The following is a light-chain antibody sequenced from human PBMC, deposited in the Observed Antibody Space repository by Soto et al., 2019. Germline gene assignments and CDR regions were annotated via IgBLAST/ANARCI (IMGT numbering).Light chain of an antibody. J-gene: IGKJ4*01. Sequence: EIVLTQSPVTLSLSPGERATLSCRASQSISGYLAWYQHKPGQAPRLHIYDVSNRATGIPARFSGSGSGTDFTLTISSLEPEDFAVYYCQQFSSYPLTFGGGTKVDIK. CDR2: DVS. CDR1: QSISGY. V-gene: IGKV3-11*01. CDR3: QQFSSYPLT.